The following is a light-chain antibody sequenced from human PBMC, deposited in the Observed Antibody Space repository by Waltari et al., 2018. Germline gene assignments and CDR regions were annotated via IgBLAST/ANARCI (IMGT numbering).Light chain of an antibody. Sequence: HQRPRTAPKRLIDENHQRPSGVPDRFSGSTSGTAASLASTGLQSEDEADYYCAACDDSLNGVVFGGGTKLAVL. CDR2: ENH. J-gene: IGLJ3*02. V-gene: IGLV1-44*01. CDR3: AACDDSLNGVV.